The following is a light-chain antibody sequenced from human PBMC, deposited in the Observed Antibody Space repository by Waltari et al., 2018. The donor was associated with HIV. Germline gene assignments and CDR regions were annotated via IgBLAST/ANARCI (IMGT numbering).Light chain of an antibody. V-gene: IGLV1-44*01. CDR3: AAWDGSLNGWV. Sequence: QSVLTQPPSASGTPGQRVTISCSGSSSNIGSNTVNWYQQLPGTAPQLPIYNNNQRPSGVPDRFAGSKSGTSASLAISGLQSEDEADYYCAAWDGSLNGWVFGGGTKLTVL. J-gene: IGLJ3*02. CDR1: SSNIGSNT. CDR2: NNN.